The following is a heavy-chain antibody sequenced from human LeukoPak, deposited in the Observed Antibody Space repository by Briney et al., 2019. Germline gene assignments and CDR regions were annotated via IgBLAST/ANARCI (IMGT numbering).Heavy chain of an antibody. D-gene: IGHD6-6*01. CDR3: ARDQYSISLRPDY. V-gene: IGHV1-46*01. CDR2: INPSGGAT. CDR1: AYTFTMYY. J-gene: IGHJ4*02. Sequence: ASVTVSFKSSAYTFTMYYMHWVRQAPGQGLEWMGIINPSGGATSYAQKFQGRVTMTRDTSTSTVYMELSSLRSEDTAVYYCARDQYSISLRPDYWGQGTLVTVSS.